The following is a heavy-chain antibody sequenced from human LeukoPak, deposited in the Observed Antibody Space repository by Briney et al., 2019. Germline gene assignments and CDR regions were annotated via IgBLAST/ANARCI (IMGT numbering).Heavy chain of an antibody. CDR2: IYDSGST. D-gene: IGHD3-9*01. CDR3: TKGGRRDILTS. Sequence: PSETLSLTCTVSGGSISSYYWSWIRQPPGKGLEWIGYIYDSGSTNYNPSLRSRVTISVDTSKNQFSLKLTSVTAADTAVYYCTKGGRRDILTSWGQGILVTVSP. J-gene: IGHJ5*02. CDR1: GGSISSYY. V-gene: IGHV4-59*01.